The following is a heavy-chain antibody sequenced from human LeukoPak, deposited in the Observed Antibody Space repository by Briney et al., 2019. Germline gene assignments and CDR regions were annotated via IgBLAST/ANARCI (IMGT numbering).Heavy chain of an antibody. CDR3: TTGIGNYYYY. V-gene: IGHV3-74*01. Sequence: PGGSLRLSCAASGSTFSRYWMHWVRQAPGEGLVWVSRVKSEGSDTIYADSVTGRFTISRDNAKNTLYLQMDSLRAEDTAVYYCTTGIGNYYYYWGQGTLVTVAS. CDR2: VKSEGSDT. CDR1: GSTFSRYW. D-gene: IGHD3-10*01. J-gene: IGHJ4*02.